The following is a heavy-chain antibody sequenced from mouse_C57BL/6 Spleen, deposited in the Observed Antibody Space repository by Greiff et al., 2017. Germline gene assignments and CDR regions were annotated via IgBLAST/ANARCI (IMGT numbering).Heavy chain of an antibody. CDR2: INPNNGGT. CDR1: GYTFTDYN. J-gene: IGHJ1*03. D-gene: IGHD2-5*01. Sequence: EVQLQQSGPELVKPGASVKIPCKASGYTFTDYNMDWVKQSHGKSLEWIGDINPNNGGTIYNQKFKGKATLTVDKSSSTAYMELRSLTSEDTAVYYCARGRDYSNYGGYFDGWGTGTTVTVSS. CDR3: ARGRDYSNYGGYFDG. V-gene: IGHV1-18*01.